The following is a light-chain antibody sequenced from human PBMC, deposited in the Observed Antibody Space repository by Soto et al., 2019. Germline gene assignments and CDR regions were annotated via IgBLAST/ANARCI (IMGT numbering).Light chain of an antibody. V-gene: IGKV1-13*02. CDR3: QQYGSSRT. J-gene: IGKJ1*01. Sequence: AIQLTQSPSSQSSSVDDRVTITCRASQGISSASAWYQQKPGKAPKLLIYDASSLASGVPSRFSGSGSGTDSTLTISRLEPEDFAVYYCQQYGSSRTFGQGTKVDI. CDR2: DAS. CDR1: QGISSA.